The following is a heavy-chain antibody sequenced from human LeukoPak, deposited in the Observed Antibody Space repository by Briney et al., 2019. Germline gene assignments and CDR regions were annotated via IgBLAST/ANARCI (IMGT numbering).Heavy chain of an antibody. CDR2: IYPGDSDT. CDR3: ARPPRDSLERQEGSDAFDI. J-gene: IGHJ3*02. Sequence: GESLKISCKGSGYSFTSYWIGWVRQMPGKGLEWMGIIYPGDSDTRYSPSFQGQVTISADKSISTAYLQWSSLKASDTAMYYCARPPRDSLERQEGSDAFDIWGQGTMVTVSS. V-gene: IGHV5-51*01. CDR1: GYSFTSYW. D-gene: IGHD1-1*01.